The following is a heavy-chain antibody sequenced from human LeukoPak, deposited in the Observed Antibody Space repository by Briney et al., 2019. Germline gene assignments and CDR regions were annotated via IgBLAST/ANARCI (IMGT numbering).Heavy chain of an antibody. CDR1: GFTFSNAW. D-gene: IGHD2-2*01. V-gene: IGHV3-15*01. CDR2: IKSKTDGGTT. CDR3: ARALGYCSSTSCPGAFDI. J-gene: IGHJ3*02. Sequence: GGSLRLSCAASGFTFSNAWMSWVRQAPGKGLEWVGRIKSKTDGGTTDYAAPVKGRFTISRDDSKNTLYLQMNSLKTEDTAVYYCARALGYCSSTSCPGAFDIWGQGTMVTVSS.